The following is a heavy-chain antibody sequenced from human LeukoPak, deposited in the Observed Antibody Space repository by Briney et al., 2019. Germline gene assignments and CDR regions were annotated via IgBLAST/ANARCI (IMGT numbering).Heavy chain of an antibody. CDR2: INHSGST. D-gene: IGHD6-19*01. J-gene: IGHJ1*01. CDR3: ARSDVAGEYFQH. Sequence: SETLSLTCAVYGGSFSGYYWSWIRQPPGKGLEWIGEINHSGSTNYNPSLKSRVTISVDTSKNQFSLKLSSVTAADTAVYYCARSDVAGEYFQHWGQGTLVTVSS. V-gene: IGHV4-34*01. CDR1: GGSFSGYY.